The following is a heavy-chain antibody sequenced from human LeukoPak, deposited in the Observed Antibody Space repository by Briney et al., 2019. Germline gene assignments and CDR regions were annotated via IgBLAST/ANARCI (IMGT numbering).Heavy chain of an antibody. CDR1: GFTFSSYA. V-gene: IGHV3-23*01. Sequence: TGGSLRLSCAASGFTFSSYAMSWVRQAPGKGLEWVSSISGSGDRTYYADSVKGRVTISRDNSKNTLYLQMNSLRGEDTAIYYCAKSGLNRFDYWGQGTLVTVSS. D-gene: IGHD2-15*01. CDR3: AKSGLNRFDY. CDR2: ISGSGDRT. J-gene: IGHJ4*02.